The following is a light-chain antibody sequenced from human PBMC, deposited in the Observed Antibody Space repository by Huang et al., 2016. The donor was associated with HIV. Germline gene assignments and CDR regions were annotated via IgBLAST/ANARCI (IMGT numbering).Light chain of an antibody. CDR2: WAS. CDR3: HQYYNTRYT. J-gene: IGKJ2*01. V-gene: IGKV4-1*01. Sequence: DIVMTQSPDSLAVSLGERATINCKSSQSVLYSSNNKNYLSWYQQKPGQSPKLLISWASTRESGVPDRFSGSGSGTDFTLTISSLQAGDVAVYYCHQYYNTRYTFGQGTKLEIK. CDR1: QSVLYSSNNKNY.